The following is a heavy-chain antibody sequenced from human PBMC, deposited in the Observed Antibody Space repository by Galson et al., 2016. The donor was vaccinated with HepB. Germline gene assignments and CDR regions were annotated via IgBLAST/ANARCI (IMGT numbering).Heavy chain of an antibody. J-gene: IGHJ4*02. D-gene: IGHD2-15*01. CDR3: ARRSLGYCSGGSCRFFDY. CDR2: ISPGDSDT. Sequence: QSGAEVKKPGESLKISCKTSGYIFTTYWIAWVRQMPGKGLEYMGIISPGDSDTRLSPSFQGQVTISADKSISTAYLQWSSLKASDSALYYCARRSLGYCSGGSCRFFDYWGQGSLVTVSS. CDR1: GYIFTTYW. V-gene: IGHV5-51*01.